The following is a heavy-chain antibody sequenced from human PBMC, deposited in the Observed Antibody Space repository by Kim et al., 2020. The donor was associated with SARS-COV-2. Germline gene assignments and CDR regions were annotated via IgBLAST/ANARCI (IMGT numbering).Heavy chain of an antibody. CDR3: ASLGVVRFNWFDP. D-gene: IGHD3-3*01. V-gene: IGHV4-39*01. Sequence: SETLSLTCTVSGGSISSSSYYWGWIRQPPGKGLEWIGSIYYSGSTYYNPSLKSRVTISVDTSKNQFSLKLSSVTAADTAVYYCASLGVVRFNWFDPWGQGTLVTVSS. CDR1: GGSISSSSYY. CDR2: IYYSGST. J-gene: IGHJ5*02.